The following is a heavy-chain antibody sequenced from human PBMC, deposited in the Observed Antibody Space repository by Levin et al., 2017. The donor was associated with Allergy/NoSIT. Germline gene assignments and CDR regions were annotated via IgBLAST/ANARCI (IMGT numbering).Heavy chain of an antibody. CDR3: ARVRVRGIAAADFDY. CDR2: ISSSGSTI. Sequence: GESLKISCAASGFTFSDYYMSWIRQAPGKGLEWVSYISSSGSTIYYADSVKGRFTISRDNAKNSLYLQMNSLRAEDTAVYYCARVRVRGIAAADFDYWGQGTLVTVSS. J-gene: IGHJ4*02. V-gene: IGHV3-11*01. CDR1: GFTFSDYY. D-gene: IGHD6-13*01.